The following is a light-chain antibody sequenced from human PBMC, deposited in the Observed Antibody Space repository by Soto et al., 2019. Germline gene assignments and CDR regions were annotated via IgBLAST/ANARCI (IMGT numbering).Light chain of an antibody. V-gene: IGKV3-11*01. CDR1: QSVSFY. CDR3: QQRSNWPLT. CDR2: DAS. Sequence: EIVVTQSPATLSLSPGERATLSCRASQSVSFYLAWYQQKPGQAPRLLIYDASNRATDIPARFSGSGSGTDFTLTISSLEPEDFAVYYCQQRSNWPLTFGGGTKVEMK. J-gene: IGKJ4*01.